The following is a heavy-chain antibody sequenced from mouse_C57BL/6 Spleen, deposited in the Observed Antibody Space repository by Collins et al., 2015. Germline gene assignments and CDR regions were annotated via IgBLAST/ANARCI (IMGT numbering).Heavy chain of an antibody. V-gene: IGHV2-9-1*01. D-gene: IGHD2-3*01. Sequence: QVQLKQSGPGLVQPSQSLSITCTVSGFSLTSSGVHWVRQSPGKGLEWLGVIWTGGGTNYNSALKSRLSISKDNSKSQVFLKMNSLQTDDTARYYCARDGYYGYYAMDYWGQGTSVTVSS. CDR2: IWTGGGT. J-gene: IGHJ4*01. CDR3: ARDGYYGYYAMDY. CDR1: GFSLTSSG.